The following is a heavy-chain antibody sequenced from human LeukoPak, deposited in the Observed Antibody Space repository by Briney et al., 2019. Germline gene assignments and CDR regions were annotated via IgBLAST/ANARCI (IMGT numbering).Heavy chain of an antibody. V-gene: IGHV3-21*01. CDR2: ISSSSSYI. J-gene: IGHJ4*02. CDR1: GFTFSSYS. D-gene: IGHD2-15*01. CDR3: ARALSGVVVVAAPGY. Sequence: GGSLRLSCAASGFTFSSYSMNWVRQAPGKGLEWVSSISSSSSYIYYADSVKGRFTISRDNAKNSLYLQMNSLRAEDTAVYYCARALSGVVVVAAPGYWGQGTLVTVSS.